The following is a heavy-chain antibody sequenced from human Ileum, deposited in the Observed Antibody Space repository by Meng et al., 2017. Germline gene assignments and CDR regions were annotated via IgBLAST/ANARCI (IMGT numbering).Heavy chain of an antibody. V-gene: IGHV1-69*02. CDR1: GGTFSSYT. CDR3: ARSSLGWPFLPFDY. Sequence: QVQLVQSGVEVKKLGFSVKLSCKASGGTFSSYTISWVRQAPGQGLEWMGRIIPILGIANYAQKFQGRVTITADKSTSTAYMELSSLRSEDTAVYYCARSSLGWPFLPFDYWGQGTLVTVSS. CDR2: IIPILGIA. D-gene: IGHD3-3*01. J-gene: IGHJ4*02.